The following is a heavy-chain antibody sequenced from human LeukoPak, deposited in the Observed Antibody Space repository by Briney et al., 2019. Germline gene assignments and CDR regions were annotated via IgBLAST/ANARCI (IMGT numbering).Heavy chain of an antibody. V-gene: IGHV3-30*18. CDR1: GFTFSSYG. D-gene: IGHD4-17*01. CDR2: ISYDGSNK. CDR3: AKDPRIYGDYEYLDY. Sequence: GRSLRLSCAASGFTFSSYGMHWVRQAPGKGLEWVAVISYDGSNKYYADSVKGRFTISRDNSKNTLYLQMNSLRAEDTAVYYCAKDPRIYGDYEYLDYWGQGTLVTVSS. J-gene: IGHJ4*02.